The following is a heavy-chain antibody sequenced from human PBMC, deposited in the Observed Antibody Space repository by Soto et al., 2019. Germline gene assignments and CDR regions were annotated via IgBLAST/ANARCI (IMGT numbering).Heavy chain of an antibody. CDR1: GFTFSTYA. D-gene: IGHD3-10*01. Sequence: PGGSLRLSCAASGFTFSTYAMSWVRQAPGKGLEWVSTITTSGGNTYYADSVQGRFTISRDKSKNQFSLKLSSVTAADTAVYYCARCIRITMVRGVISGLHYMDVWGKGTTVTVSS. V-gene: IGHV3-23*01. CDR3: ARCIRITMVRGVISGLHYMDV. J-gene: IGHJ6*03. CDR2: ITTSGGNT.